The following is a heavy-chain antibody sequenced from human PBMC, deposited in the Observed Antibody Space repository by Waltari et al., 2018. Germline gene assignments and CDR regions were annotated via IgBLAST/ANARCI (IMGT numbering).Heavy chain of an antibody. D-gene: IGHD2-15*01. J-gene: IGHJ2*01. CDR2: IYSGGRT. CDR1: GFTVSSNY. Sequence: EVQLVESGGGLIQPGGSLRLSCAASGFTVSSNYMSWVRQAPGKGLEWVSVIYSGGRTYYADSVKGRFTISRDKSKNTRYLQMNSLRAEDTAVYYCARVRLLYWYFDLWGRGTLVTVSS. CDR3: ARVRLLYWYFDL. V-gene: IGHV3-53*01.